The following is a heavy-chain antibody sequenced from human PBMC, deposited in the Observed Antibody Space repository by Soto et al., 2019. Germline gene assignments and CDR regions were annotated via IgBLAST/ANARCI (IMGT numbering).Heavy chain of an antibody. J-gene: IGHJ4*02. CDR1: GGSISSSKW. V-gene: IGHV4-4*02. Sequence: PSETLSLTCAVSGGSISSSKWWSWVRQPPGKGLEWIGEIYHSGSTNYNPSLKSRVTVSADRSKNQFSLKLTSLTAADTAVYYCASHGDYMHFDSWGQGTLVTVS. D-gene: IGHD4-17*01. CDR3: ASHGDYMHFDS. CDR2: IYHSGST.